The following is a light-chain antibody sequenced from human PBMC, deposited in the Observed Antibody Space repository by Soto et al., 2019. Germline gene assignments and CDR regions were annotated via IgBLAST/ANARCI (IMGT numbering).Light chain of an antibody. CDR3: QSYDNSLSGVV. V-gene: IGLV1-40*01. J-gene: IGLJ2*01. CDR1: SSNIGAGYD. CDR2: GHS. Sequence: QAVVTQPPSVSGAAGQRVNISCTGSSSNIGAGYDVHWYQQLPGTAPKLLIYGHSNRPSGVPDRFSGSKSGTSASLAITGLQSEYEADYSCQSYDNSLSGVVFGGGTKLTLL.